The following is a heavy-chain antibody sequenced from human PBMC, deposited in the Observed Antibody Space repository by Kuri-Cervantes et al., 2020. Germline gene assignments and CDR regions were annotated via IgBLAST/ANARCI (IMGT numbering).Heavy chain of an antibody. V-gene: IGHV5-51*01. D-gene: IGHD6-13*01. CDR1: RYSFTSYW. J-gene: IGHJ5*02. CDR3: ARSTGYSSSWVGVDP. CDR2: IYPGDSDT. Sequence: GESLKISCKDSRYSFTSYWIGWVRQMPGKGLEWMGIIYPGDSDTRYSPSFQGQVTISAGKSISTAYLQWSSLKASDTAMYYCARSTGYSSSWVGVDPWGQGTLVTVSS.